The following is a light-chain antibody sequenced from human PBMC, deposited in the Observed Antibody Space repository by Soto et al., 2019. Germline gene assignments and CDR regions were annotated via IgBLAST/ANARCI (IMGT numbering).Light chain of an antibody. CDR1: QSVSSNY. J-gene: IGKJ1*01. Sequence: EIVLTQSPGTLSLSPWERATLSCRASQSVSSNYLAWYQQKPGQAPRLVIYGASSRATGIPDRFSGSGSGTDFTLTISRLEPEDFAVYFGQQFGSSPPWTFGQGTKVDIK. CDR2: GAS. CDR3: QQFGSSPPWT. V-gene: IGKV3-20*01.